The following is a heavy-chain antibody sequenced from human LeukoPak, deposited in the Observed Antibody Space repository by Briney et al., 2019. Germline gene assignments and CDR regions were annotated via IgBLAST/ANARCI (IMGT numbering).Heavy chain of an antibody. Sequence: SVKVSCKASGGTFSSYAISWVRQAPGQGLEWMGGIIPIFGTANYAQKFQGRVTITADKSTSTAYMELSSLRSEDTAVYYCARAGYGTGQVDYWGQGTLVTVSS. V-gene: IGHV1-69*06. J-gene: IGHJ4*02. CDR3: ARAGYGTGQVDY. CDR1: GGTFSSYA. CDR2: IIPIFGTA. D-gene: IGHD5-12*01.